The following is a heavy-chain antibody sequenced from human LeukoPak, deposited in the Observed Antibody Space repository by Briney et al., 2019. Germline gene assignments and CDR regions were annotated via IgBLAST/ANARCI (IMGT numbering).Heavy chain of an antibody. D-gene: IGHD5-12*01. Sequence: KTGGSLRLSCAVSGLTFNDAWVSWVRQAPGKGLEWVARISAGGTENYAIPVKARFTVSRDNSKSTVYLQMNSLTTEDTAVYYCTTAPTTNWLPYFDYWGQGTVVTVSS. CDR2: ISAGGTE. V-gene: IGHV3-15*01. CDR1: GLTFNDAW. CDR3: TTAPTTNWLPYFDY. J-gene: IGHJ4*02.